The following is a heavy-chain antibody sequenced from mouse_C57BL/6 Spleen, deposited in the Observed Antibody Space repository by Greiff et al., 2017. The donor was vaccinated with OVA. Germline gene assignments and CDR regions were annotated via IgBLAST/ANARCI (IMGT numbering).Heavy chain of an antibody. CDR2: IWSDGST. CDR1: GFSFTSYG. D-gene: IGHD1-1*01. Sequence: VKLVESGPGLVAPSQSLSITCTVSGFSFTSYGVHWVRQPPGKGLEWLVVIWSDGSTTYNSALKSSLSISKDNSKSQVFIKTNSLQTDDTTMYYWARHFYYYGSSAYSYAMDYWGQGTSVTVSS. CDR3: ARHFYYYGSSAYSYAMDY. J-gene: IGHJ4*01. V-gene: IGHV2-6-1*01.